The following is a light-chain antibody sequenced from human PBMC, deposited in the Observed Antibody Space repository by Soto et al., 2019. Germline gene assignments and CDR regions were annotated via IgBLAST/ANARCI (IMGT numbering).Light chain of an antibody. V-gene: IGKV1-12*01. J-gene: IGKJ4*01. Sequence: DIQMTQSPSSLSASVGDRVTITCRASQDLDRWLAWYQQKPGEAPKVLIYAASSLRSGVPSRFSGSGSGADFSLTISSLQPEDVATYYCKQSRSFPLTFGGGTKVEIK. CDR1: QDLDRW. CDR3: KQSRSFPLT. CDR2: AAS.